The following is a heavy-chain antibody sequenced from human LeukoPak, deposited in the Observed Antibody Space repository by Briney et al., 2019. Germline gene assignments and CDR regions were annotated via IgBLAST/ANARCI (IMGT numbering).Heavy chain of an antibody. CDR3: ARESSGWYYYFDY. J-gene: IGHJ4*02. CDR1: GGSISSSYW. D-gene: IGHD6-19*01. CDR2: IYHSGST. Sequence: PSETLSLTCAVSGGSISSSYWWSWIRQPPGKGLEWIGEIYHSGSTNYNLSLKSRVTISVDKSKNQFSLKLNSVTAADTAVYYCARESSGWYYYFDYWGQGTLVTVSS. V-gene: IGHV4-4*02.